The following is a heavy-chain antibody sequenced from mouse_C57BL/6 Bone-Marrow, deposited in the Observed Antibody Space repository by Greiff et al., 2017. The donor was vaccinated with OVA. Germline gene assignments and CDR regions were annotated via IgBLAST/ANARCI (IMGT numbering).Heavy chain of an antibody. CDR1: GFSLSTSGMG. V-gene: IGHV8-12*01. Sequence: VTLKESGPGILQSSQTLSLTCSFSGFSLSTSGMGVSWIRQPSGKGLEWLAHIYWDDDKRYNPSLKSRLTISKDTSRNQVFLKITSVDTADTATYYCARSRYYYGSSPDWYFDVWGTGTTVTVSS. CDR3: ARSRYYYGSSPDWYFDV. D-gene: IGHD1-1*01. J-gene: IGHJ1*03. CDR2: IYWDDDK.